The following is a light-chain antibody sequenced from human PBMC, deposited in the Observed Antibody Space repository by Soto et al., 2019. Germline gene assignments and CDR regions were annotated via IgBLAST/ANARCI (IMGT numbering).Light chain of an antibody. J-gene: IGKJ1*01. Sequence: DILMTHSPSSLSTSVGDRVTITCRAGQRISTYLNWYQQKPGKAPNLLIWDASTLQSGVPSRFSGSGSGTDFTLTISSLQVEDSATYYCQQTYTPPRTFGQGTKVDIK. CDR1: QRISTY. V-gene: IGKV1-39*01. CDR2: DAS. CDR3: QQTYTPPRT.